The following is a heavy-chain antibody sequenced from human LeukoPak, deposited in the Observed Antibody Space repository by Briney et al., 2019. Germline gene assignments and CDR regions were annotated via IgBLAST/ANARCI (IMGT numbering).Heavy chain of an antibody. V-gene: IGHV1-18*01. D-gene: IGHD3-22*01. CDR1: GYTFTSYG. CDR3: ARNYYDSSGYPWYSFEY. Sequence: GASVKVSCKASGYTFTSYGISWVRQAPGQGLEWMEWISAYNGNTNYAQKLQGRVTMTTDTSTSTAYMELRSLRSDDTAVYYCARNYYDSSGYPWYSFEYWGQGTLVTVSS. CDR2: ISAYNGNT. J-gene: IGHJ4*02.